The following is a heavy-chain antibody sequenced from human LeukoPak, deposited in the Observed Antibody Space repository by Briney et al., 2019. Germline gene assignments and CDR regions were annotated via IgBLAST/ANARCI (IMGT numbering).Heavy chain of an antibody. CDR2: IYYSGST. CDR3: ARGWEGNWFDP. Sequence: NPSETLSLTCTVSGGSISSYYWSWIRQPPGKGLEWIGYIYYSGSTNYNPSLKSRVTISVDTSKNQFSPKLSSVTAADTAVYYCARGWEGNWFDPWGQGTLVTVSS. CDR1: GGSISSYY. D-gene: IGHD1-26*01. V-gene: IGHV4-59*01. J-gene: IGHJ5*02.